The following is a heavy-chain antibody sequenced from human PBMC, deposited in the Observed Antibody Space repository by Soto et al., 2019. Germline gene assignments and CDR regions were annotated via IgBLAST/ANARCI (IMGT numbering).Heavy chain of an antibody. J-gene: IGHJ6*02. Sequence: QVQLVQSGAEVKKPGASVKVSYKASGYTFTSYGISWVRQAPGQGLEWMGWISAYNGNTNYAQKLQGRVTMTTDTSTSTAYMELRSLRSDDTAVYYCARDRKVLTGPGSLYGMDVWGQGTTVTVSS. CDR1: GYTFTSYG. CDR3: ARDRKVLTGPGSLYGMDV. D-gene: IGHD3-9*01. V-gene: IGHV1-18*01. CDR2: ISAYNGNT.